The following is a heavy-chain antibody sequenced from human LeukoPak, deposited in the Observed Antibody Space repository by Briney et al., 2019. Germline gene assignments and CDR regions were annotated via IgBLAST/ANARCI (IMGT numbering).Heavy chain of an antibody. V-gene: IGHV3-23*01. Sequence: GGSLRLSCAASGFTFSSYAMSWVRQAPGKGLEWVSAISGSGGSTYYADSVKGRFTISRDNSKNTLYLQMNSLRAEDTAVYYCAKKGGLYYYGSGSYYNGAFDIWGQGTMVTVSS. D-gene: IGHD3-10*01. CDR3: AKKGGLYYYGSGSYYNGAFDI. CDR2: ISGSGGST. J-gene: IGHJ3*02. CDR1: GFTFSSYA.